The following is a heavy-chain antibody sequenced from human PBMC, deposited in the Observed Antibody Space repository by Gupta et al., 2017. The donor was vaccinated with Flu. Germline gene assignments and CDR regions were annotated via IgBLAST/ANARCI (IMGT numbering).Heavy chain of an antibody. Sequence: QMQLQESGPGLVKPSETLSLTCTVSGGSISDNYWSWIRQSPGKGLEWIGYVYYTGSTYSHPSLKGRATLSVDTTNNRLSLELRSVTTADTAVYYCARESDGSHGHNWFDPWGQGTLVTVS. D-gene: IGHD6-13*01. CDR1: GGSISDNY. V-gene: IGHV4-59*01. CDR3: ARESDGSHGHNWFDP. J-gene: IGHJ5*02. CDR2: VYYTGST.